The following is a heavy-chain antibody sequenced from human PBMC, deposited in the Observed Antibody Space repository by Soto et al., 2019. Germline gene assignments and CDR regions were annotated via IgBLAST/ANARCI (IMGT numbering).Heavy chain of an antibody. Sequence: GGSLRLSCAASGFTFSSYAMHWVRRAPGKGLEWVAVISYDGSNKYYADSVKGRFTISRDNSKNTLYLQMNSLRAEDTAVYYCARDREIGAAFDIWGQGTMVTVSS. CDR2: ISYDGSNK. CDR3: ARDREIGAAFDI. CDR1: GFTFSSYA. J-gene: IGHJ3*02. D-gene: IGHD3-3*01. V-gene: IGHV3-30*04.